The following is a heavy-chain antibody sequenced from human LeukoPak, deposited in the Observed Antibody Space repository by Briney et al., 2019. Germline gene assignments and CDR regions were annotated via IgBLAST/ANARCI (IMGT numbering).Heavy chain of an antibody. V-gene: IGHV4-59*01. CDR3: ARNGQWLAYTDY. CDR2: IYYSGST. Sequence: KPSETLSLTCTVSGGSISSYYWSWIRQPPGKGLEWIGYIYYSGSTNYNPSLKSRVTISVDTSKNQFSLKLSSVTAADTAVYYCARNGQWLAYTDYWGQGTLVTVSS. CDR1: GGSISSYY. D-gene: IGHD6-19*01. J-gene: IGHJ4*02.